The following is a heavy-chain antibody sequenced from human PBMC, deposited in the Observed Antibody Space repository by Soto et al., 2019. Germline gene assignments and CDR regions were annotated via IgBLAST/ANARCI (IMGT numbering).Heavy chain of an antibody. J-gene: IGHJ6*02. D-gene: IGHD2-2*01. Sequence: GGSLRLSCAASGFTFSSYAMHWVRQAPGKGLEWVAVISYDGSNKYYADSVKGRFTISRDNSKNTLYLQMNSLRAEDTAVYYCARDGIVVVPAGNYYHGMDVWGQGTTVTVSS. CDR1: GFTFSSYA. CDR2: ISYDGSNK. CDR3: ARDGIVVVPAGNYYHGMDV. V-gene: IGHV3-30-3*01.